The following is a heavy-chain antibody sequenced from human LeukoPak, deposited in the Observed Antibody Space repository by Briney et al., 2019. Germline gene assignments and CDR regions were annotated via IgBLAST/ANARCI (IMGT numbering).Heavy chain of an antibody. Sequence: PGGSLRLSCAASGLTFDDYAMHWVRQAPGKGLEWVSGISWNSGSIGYADSVKGRFTISRDNAKNSLYLQMNSLRAEDTALYYCAKERALSGYYYYYGMDVWGQGTTVTVSS. V-gene: IGHV3-9*01. CDR3: AKERALSGYYYYYGMDV. D-gene: IGHD3-10*01. CDR2: ISWNSGSI. J-gene: IGHJ6*02. CDR1: GLTFDDYA.